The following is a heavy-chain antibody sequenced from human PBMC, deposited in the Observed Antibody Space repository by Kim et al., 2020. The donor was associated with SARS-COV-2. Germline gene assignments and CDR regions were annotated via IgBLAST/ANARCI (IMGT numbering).Heavy chain of an antibody. CDR2: INPNSGGT. Sequence: ASVKVSCKASGYTFTGYYMHWVRQAPGQGLEWMGRINPNSGGTNYAQKFQGRVTMTRDTSISTAYMELSRLRSDDTAVYYCARGPIAARPGGVDERGRWAFDIWGQGTMVTVSS. V-gene: IGHV1-2*06. J-gene: IGHJ3*02. D-gene: IGHD6-6*01. CDR3: ARGPIAARPGGVDERGRWAFDI. CDR1: GYTFTGYY.